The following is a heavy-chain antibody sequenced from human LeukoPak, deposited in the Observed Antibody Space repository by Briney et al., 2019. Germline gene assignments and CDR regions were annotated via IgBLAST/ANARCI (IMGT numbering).Heavy chain of an antibody. V-gene: IGHV4-4*07. CDR1: GGSISSYY. Sequence: SETLSLTCTVSGGSISSYYWSWNRQPAGKGLEWIGRIYTSGSTNYNPSLKSRVTISVDTSKNQFSLKLSSVTAADTAVYYCARSSLRLAGDMNWFDPWGQGTLVTVSS. CDR3: ARSSLRLAGDMNWFDP. D-gene: IGHD7-27*01. CDR2: IYTSGST. J-gene: IGHJ5*02.